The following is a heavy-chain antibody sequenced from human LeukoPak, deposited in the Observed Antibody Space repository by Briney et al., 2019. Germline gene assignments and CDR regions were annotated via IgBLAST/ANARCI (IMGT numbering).Heavy chain of an antibody. Sequence: PGRSLRLSCAASGFTFSSYAMHWVRQAPGKGLEWVALISYAGSNKYYGDSVKGRFTISRDNAKNTLFLQMNSLTVEDTAVYYCGRGMRDYYGLDYWGQGVLVTVSS. CDR3: GRGMRDYYGLDY. CDR1: GFTFSSYA. D-gene: IGHD3-10*01. CDR2: ISYAGSNK. J-gene: IGHJ4*02. V-gene: IGHV3-30-3*01.